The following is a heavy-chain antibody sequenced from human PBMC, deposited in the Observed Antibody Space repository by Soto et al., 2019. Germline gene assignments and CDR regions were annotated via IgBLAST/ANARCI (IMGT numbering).Heavy chain of an antibody. CDR2: IFWDGNRM. V-gene: IGHV3-9*01. CDR1: GFTFSSYA. CDR3: TKDINMGGVDV. J-gene: IGHJ6*02. D-gene: IGHD3-10*01. Sequence: PGGSLRLSCAASGFTFSSYAMHWVGQAPGKGLEWVSGIFWDGNRMDYADSVKGRFFISRDNAKNSLYLQMNSLREDDTALYYCTKDINMGGVDVWGQGTTVTVSS.